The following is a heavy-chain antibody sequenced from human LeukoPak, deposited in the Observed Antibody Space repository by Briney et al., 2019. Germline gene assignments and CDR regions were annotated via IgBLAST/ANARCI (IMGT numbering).Heavy chain of an antibody. V-gene: IGHV3-20*04. J-gene: IGHJ4*02. D-gene: IGHD3-16*01. CDR3: ARDMPFGVY. CDR1: GFIFDDYG. Sequence: GGSLRLSCAASGFIFDDYGMTWVRQAPGKGLEWVSGINWNGGSTGYGDSVKGRFTISRDNAKNSLYLQMNSLRAEDTAVYYCARDMPFGVYWGQGTLVTVSS. CDR2: INWNGGST.